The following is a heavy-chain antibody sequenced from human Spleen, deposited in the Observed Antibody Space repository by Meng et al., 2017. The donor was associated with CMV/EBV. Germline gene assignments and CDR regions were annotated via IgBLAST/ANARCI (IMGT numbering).Heavy chain of an antibody. D-gene: IGHD3-3*01. CDR2: INPNSGGT. V-gene: IGHV1-2*02. J-gene: IGHJ6*02. Sequence: ASVKVSCKAAKYTFTGHHIHWVRQAPGQGLEWMGWINPNSGGTNYAQKFQGRVTMTRDTSISTAYMELSRLRSDDTAVYYCARAWGEITIFGVAPYYYGMDVWGQGTTVTVSS. CDR3: ARAWGEITIFGVAPYYYGMDV. CDR1: KYTFTGHH.